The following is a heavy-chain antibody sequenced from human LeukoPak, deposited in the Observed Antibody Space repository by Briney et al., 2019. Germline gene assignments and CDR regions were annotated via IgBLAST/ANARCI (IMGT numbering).Heavy chain of an antibody. D-gene: IGHD7-27*01. V-gene: IGHV3-21*01. CDR2: ISSSSSYI. J-gene: IGHJ3*02. Sequence: GGSLRLSCAASGFTFSSYGMNWVRQAPGKGLEWVPSISSSSSYIYYADSVKGRFTISRDNAKNSLYLQMNSLRAEDTAVYYCARKMGTLGHAFDIWGQGTMVTVSS. CDR1: GFTFSSYG. CDR3: ARKMGTLGHAFDI.